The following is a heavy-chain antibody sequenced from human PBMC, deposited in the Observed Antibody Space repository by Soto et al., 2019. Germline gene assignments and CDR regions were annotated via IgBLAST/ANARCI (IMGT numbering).Heavy chain of an antibody. CDR2: IWYDGSNK. D-gene: IGHD3-10*01. CDR3: AKQSLNVLLWFGEPARWYFDY. Sequence: PGVSLRLSCAASGFTFSSYGMHWVRQAPGKGLEWVAVIWYDGSNKYYADSVKGRFTISRDNSKNTLYLQMNSLRAEDTAVYYCAKQSLNVLLWFGEPARWYFDYWGQGTLVTVSS. V-gene: IGHV3-33*06. CDR1: GFTFSSYG. J-gene: IGHJ4*02.